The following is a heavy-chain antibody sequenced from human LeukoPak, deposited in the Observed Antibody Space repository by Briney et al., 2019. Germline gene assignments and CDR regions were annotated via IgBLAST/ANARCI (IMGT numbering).Heavy chain of an antibody. J-gene: IGHJ4*02. CDR2: VDSTGTHT. V-gene: IGHV3-23*05. CDR1: GFTCSDYA. CDR3: ATSQDGDTRPFDY. Sequence: GGSLRLSCAASGFTCSDYAMSWVRQAPGKGLEWVSGVDSTGTHTYNADSVKGRFTISRDNSKNTLFLHMTSLRADDTAVYFCATSQDGDTRPFDYWGQGTLVSVSS. D-gene: IGHD5-24*01.